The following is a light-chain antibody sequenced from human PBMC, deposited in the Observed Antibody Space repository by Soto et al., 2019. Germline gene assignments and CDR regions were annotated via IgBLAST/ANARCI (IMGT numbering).Light chain of an antibody. V-gene: IGLV4-60*03. CDR2: LEGSGTY. Sequence: QTVVTQSSSASASLGSSVKLTCTLSSGHSTYIIAWHQQQPGQAPRYLMKLEGSGTYNKGSGVPDRFSGSSSGADRYLAISNLQSEDEAAYYCETWDSNTRNLVFGGGTPVNVL. CDR1: SGHSTYI. CDR3: ETWDSNTRNLV. J-gene: IGLJ3*02.